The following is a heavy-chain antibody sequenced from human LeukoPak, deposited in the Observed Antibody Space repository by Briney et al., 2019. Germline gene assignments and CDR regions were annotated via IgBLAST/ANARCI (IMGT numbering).Heavy chain of an antibody. D-gene: IGHD5-18*01. V-gene: IGHV4-59*01. Sequence: SETLSLTCTVSGGSISTYYWNWTRQPPGKGLEWIGYIYYSGSTNYNPSLKSRVTISVDTSKNQFSLKLSSVTAADTAVYYCARGDRIHAFDYWGQGTLVTVSS. J-gene: IGHJ4*02. CDR2: IYYSGST. CDR1: GGSISTYY. CDR3: ARGDRIHAFDY.